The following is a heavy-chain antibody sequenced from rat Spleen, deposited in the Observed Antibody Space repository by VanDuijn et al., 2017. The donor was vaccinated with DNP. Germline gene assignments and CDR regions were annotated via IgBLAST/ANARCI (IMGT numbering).Heavy chain of an antibody. Sequence: EVKLVESGGGLVEPGRSLKLSCAASGFNFNDYWMGWVRQAPGKGLEWIGEINKDSRTRNYIPSLKDKFTISRDNAQNTLYLQMSKLGSEDTAIYYCVNTYYGYWGQGVMVTVSS. V-gene: IGHV4-2*01. CDR2: INKDSRTR. CDR1: GFNFNDYW. J-gene: IGHJ2*01. CDR3: VNTYYGY. D-gene: IGHD1-9*01.